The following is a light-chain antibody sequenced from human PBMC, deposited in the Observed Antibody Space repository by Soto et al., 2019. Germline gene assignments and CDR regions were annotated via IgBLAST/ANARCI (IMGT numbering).Light chain of an antibody. J-gene: IGKJ1*01. CDR3: QPYSSSRK. V-gene: IGKV3-20*01. CDR1: QTVSSTY. Sequence: IVLTQSPGTLSLSPGERATLFCRASQTVSSTYLAWYQQKPGQAPRLLIYGASNRATGIPDRFSGSGSETDFTLTITRLEPEDFAMYHCQPYSSSRKFGQGTKV. CDR2: GAS.